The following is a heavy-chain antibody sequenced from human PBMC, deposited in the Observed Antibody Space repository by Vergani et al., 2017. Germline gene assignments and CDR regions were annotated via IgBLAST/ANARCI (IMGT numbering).Heavy chain of an antibody. CDR1: GYSISSGYY. D-gene: IGHD6-13*01. CDR2: IYHSGST. V-gene: IGHV4-38-2*02. J-gene: IGHJ4*02. Sequence: QVQLQESGPGLLKPSETLSLTCTVSGYSISSGYYWGWIRQPPGKGLEWIGSIYHSGSTYYNPSLKSRVTISVDTSKNQFSLKLSSVTAADTAVYYCARHGAAAGSRFDYWGQGTLVTVSS. CDR3: ARHGAAAGSRFDY.